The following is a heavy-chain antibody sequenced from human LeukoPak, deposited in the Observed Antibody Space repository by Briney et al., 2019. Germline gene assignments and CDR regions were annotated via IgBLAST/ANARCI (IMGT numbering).Heavy chain of an antibody. CDR2: ISYDGSNK. CDR3: AKDRAVASNYFDY. D-gene: IGHD6-19*01. CDR1: GFTFSSYG. Sequence: GGSLRLSCAASGFTFSSYGMHWVRQAPGKGLEWVAVISYDGSNKYYADSVEGRFTISRDNSKNTLYLQMNSLRAEDTAVYYCAKDRAVASNYFDYWGQGTLVTVSS. J-gene: IGHJ4*02. V-gene: IGHV3-30*18.